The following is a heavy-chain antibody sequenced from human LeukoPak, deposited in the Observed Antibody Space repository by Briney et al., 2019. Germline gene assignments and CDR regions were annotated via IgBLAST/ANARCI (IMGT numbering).Heavy chain of an antibody. CDR1: GFTFSSYS. CDR2: IYSSSHYI. Sequence: GGSLRLSCAASGFTFSSYSMNWVRQAPGKGLAWVSSIYSSSHYIYYADSVKGRFTISRDNAKSSLYLQMNSLRAEDTAVYYCARVFVVVPGATRNYYYMDVWGKGTTVTISS. J-gene: IGHJ6*03. CDR3: ARVFVVVPGATRNYYYMDV. V-gene: IGHV3-21*01. D-gene: IGHD2-2*01.